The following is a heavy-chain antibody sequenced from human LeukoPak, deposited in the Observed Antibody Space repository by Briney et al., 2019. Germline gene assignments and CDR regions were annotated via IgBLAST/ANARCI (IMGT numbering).Heavy chain of an antibody. CDR1: GFPFRSYA. CDR3: AKDERAIPPIVVVPAALEDY. CDR2: IGGSDGST. V-gene: IGHV3-23*01. J-gene: IGHJ4*02. Sequence: GGSLRLSCVASGFPFRSYAMSWVRQAPGKGLEWVSVIGGSDGSTNYADSVKGRFTISRDNSKNTLYLQMNSLRAEDTAVYYCAKDERAIPPIVVVPAALEDYWGQGTLVTVSS. D-gene: IGHD2-2*01.